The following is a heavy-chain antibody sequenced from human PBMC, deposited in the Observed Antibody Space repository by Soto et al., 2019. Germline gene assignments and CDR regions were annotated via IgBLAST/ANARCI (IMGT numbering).Heavy chain of an antibody. J-gene: IGHJ4*02. V-gene: IGHV2-5*02. CDR3: AHTGGSGYFDC. Sequence: QITLKESGPTLVKPTQTLTLTCTFSGFPLSTSGVGVDWIHQRQGKALQWLALIYWDDDKRYSPSLKIRLTNTKDTSKNQVVLTMTNMDPVDTATYYCAHTGGSGYFDCWGQGTLVTVSS. D-gene: IGHD3-10*01. CDR2: IYWDDDK. CDR1: GFPLSTSGVG.